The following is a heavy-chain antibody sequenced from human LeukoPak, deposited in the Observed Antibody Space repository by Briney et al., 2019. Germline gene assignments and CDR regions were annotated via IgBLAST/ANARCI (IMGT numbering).Heavy chain of an antibody. Sequence: GGSLRLSCAASGFTFDDYGMSWVRQAPGKGLEWVSRINGDGTTTNYADPVNGRFTISRDNAKNTLYLQMNSLRAEDSAVYCCTRAHTGSSFDPWGQGTLVTVSS. D-gene: IGHD6-6*01. CDR3: TRAHTGSSFDP. CDR2: INGDGTTT. V-gene: IGHV3-74*01. J-gene: IGHJ5*02. CDR1: GFTFDDYG.